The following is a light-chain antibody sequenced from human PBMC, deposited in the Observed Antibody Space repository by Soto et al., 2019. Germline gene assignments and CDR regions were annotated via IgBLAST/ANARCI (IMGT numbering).Light chain of an antibody. V-gene: IGKV1-39*01. CDR3: QQSFITPRS. CDR1: QNIRSY. J-gene: IGKJ1*01. Sequence: IQMIQSPSSLSASVGDRGTISCRASQNIRSYVNWYQHKAGKAPKLLIHDATTLQSGVPSRFSGSGSGTDFTLTITSLQPEDFAIYYCQQSFITPRSFGQGNK. CDR2: DAT.